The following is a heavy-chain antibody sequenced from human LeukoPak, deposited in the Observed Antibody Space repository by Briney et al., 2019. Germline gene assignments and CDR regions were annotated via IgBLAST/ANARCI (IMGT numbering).Heavy chain of an antibody. CDR2: IKQDGSEK. J-gene: IGHJ4*02. CDR1: GFMFRKYW. V-gene: IGHV3-7*01. Sequence: GGSLRLSCAASGFMFRKYWMSWVRQAPGKGLDWVANIKQDGSEKYYVDSVTGRFTISRDNAKNSLYLQMNSLRAEDTAVYYCVIAYSSSENWRFDYWDQGTLVTVSS. CDR3: VIAYSSSENWRFDY. D-gene: IGHD1-1*01.